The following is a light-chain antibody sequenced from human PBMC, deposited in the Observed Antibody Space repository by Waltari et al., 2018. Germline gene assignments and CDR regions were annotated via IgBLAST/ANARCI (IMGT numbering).Light chain of an antibody. CDR3: QQYNNWPPSWT. Sequence: EIAMTQSPATLSVSPGERATLSCRASQSVSSNLAWYQQKPGQAPRRLIYGASTRATGIPARFSGSGSGTEFTLTISSLQSEDFAVYYCQQYNNWPPSWTFGQGTKVEIK. V-gene: IGKV3-15*01. CDR1: QSVSSN. CDR2: GAS. J-gene: IGKJ1*01.